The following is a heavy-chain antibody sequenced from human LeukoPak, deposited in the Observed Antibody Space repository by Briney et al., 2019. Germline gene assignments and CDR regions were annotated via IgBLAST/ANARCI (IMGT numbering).Heavy chain of an antibody. D-gene: IGHD6-6*01. J-gene: IGHJ3*02. CDR3: AREYSSSSGRAFDI. CDR1: GFTFTTYT. V-gene: IGHV3-48*01. CDR2: ISSSSTAI. Sequence: PGGSLRLSCAASGFTFTTYTMNWVRQAPGKGLEWVSYISSSSTAIYYADSVKGRFTISRDNAKNSLSLQMNSLRAEDTAVYYCAREYSSSSGRAFDIWGQGTMGTVSS.